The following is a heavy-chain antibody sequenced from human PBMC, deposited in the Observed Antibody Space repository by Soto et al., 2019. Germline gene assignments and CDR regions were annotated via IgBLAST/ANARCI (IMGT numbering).Heavy chain of an antibody. CDR3: ATQRVDSADY. D-gene: IGHD5-18*01. CDR2: IWYDGSNK. J-gene: IGHJ4*02. Sequence: QVQVVESGGGVVQPGRSLRLSCTASGFTFSSNGMHWVRQAPGKGLEWVAVIWYDGSNKYYADSVKGRFTISRDNSKNTVYLQMNSLRAEDTAVYYCATQRVDSADYWGQGNLVTVSS. CDR1: GFTFSSNG. V-gene: IGHV3-33*01.